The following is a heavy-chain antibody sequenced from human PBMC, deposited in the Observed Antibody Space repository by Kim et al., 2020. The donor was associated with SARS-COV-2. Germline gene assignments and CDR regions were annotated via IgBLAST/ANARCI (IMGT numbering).Heavy chain of an antibody. CDR1: GGSISGDTYH. CDR2: IYYSGST. J-gene: IGHJ6*02. V-gene: IGHV4-39*01. CDR3: ARCHRFYGMDV. Sequence: SETLSLTCTVSGGSISGDTYHWGWIRQPPVKGLEWIATIYYSGSTYYNPSLKSRVTISVDTSKNQFSLNLSSVTAADTTVYYCARCHRFYGMDVWGQGTT.